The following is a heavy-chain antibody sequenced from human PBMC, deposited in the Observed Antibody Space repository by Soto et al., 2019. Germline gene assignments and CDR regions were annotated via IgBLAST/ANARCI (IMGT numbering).Heavy chain of an antibody. V-gene: IGHV3-48*02. CDR3: ARVVSYYGSGIAESPIFDY. Sequence: GGSLRLSCAASGFTFSSYSMNWVRQAPGKGLEWVSYISSSSITIYYADSVKGRFTISRDNAKNSLYLQMNSLRDEDTAVYYCARVVSYYGSGIAESPIFDYWGQGTLVTVSS. D-gene: IGHD3-10*01. CDR2: ISSSSITI. J-gene: IGHJ4*02. CDR1: GFTFSSYS.